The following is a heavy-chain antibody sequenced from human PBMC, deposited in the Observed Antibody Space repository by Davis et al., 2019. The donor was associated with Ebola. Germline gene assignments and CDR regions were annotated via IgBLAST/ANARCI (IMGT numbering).Heavy chain of an antibody. CDR1: GFTFSTYS. J-gene: IGHJ6*02. CDR3: ARESYYYGSGSSGYYGMDV. CDR2: ISSSTSYI. Sequence: AGSLSLSCAASGFTFSTYSMNWVRQAPGKGLEWVSSISSSTSYIYYADSMKGRFTISRDNATNSLYLQMNSLRAEDTAVYYCARESYYYGSGSSGYYGMDVWGQGTTVTVSS. V-gene: IGHV3-21*01. D-gene: IGHD3-10*01.